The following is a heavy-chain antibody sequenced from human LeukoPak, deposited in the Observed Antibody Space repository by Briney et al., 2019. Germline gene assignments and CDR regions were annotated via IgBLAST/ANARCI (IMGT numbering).Heavy chain of an antibody. CDR2: INHSGST. J-gene: IGHJ5*02. CDR1: GGSFSGYY. Sequence: SETLSLTCAVYGGSFSGYYWSWIRQPPGKGLEWIGEINHSGSTNYNPSLKGRVTISVDTSKNQFSLKLSSVTAADTAVYYCARLRLGLDPWGQGTLVTVSS. D-gene: IGHD3-16*01. CDR3: ARLRLGLDP. V-gene: IGHV4-34*01.